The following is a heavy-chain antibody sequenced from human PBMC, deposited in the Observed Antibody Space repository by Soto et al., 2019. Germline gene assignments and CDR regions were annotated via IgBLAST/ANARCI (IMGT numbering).Heavy chain of an antibody. Sequence: SLRLSCVGTGFTFSDYGMHWVRQAPGKGLEWVAVMSNGGIHTYYADSVKGRFTISSDNSKDTLYLQMTSLSAEDTAVYYCAKDRSLGEFSAAYYFGMDVWGQGTTVTVSS. CDR3: AKDRSLGEFSAAYYFGMDV. V-gene: IGHV3-30*18. J-gene: IGHJ6*02. CDR1: GFTFSDYG. D-gene: IGHD3-16*01. CDR2: MSNGGIHT.